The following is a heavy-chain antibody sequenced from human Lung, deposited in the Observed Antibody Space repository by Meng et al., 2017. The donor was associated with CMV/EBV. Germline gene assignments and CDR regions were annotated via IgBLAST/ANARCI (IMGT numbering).Heavy chain of an antibody. J-gene: IGHJ6*01. Sequence: ASVKVSCKASGYTFTSYNIHWVRQAPGQGLEWMGWINTKSGDTDYAPKFHGRVTMTRDTSINTAHMEVTRLTSDDTATYYCARRWDYWSGFQTGYGLAVWGQGTTVTVSS. CDR2: INTKSGDT. D-gene: IGHD3-3*01. V-gene: IGHV1-2*02. CDR3: ARRWDYWSGFQTGYGLAV. CDR1: GYTFTSYN.